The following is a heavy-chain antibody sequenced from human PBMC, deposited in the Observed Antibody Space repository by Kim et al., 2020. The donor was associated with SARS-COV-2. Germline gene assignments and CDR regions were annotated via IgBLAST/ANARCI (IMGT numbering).Heavy chain of an antibody. D-gene: IGHD2-2*01. J-gene: IGHJ6*01. Sequence: GGSLRLSCAASGFTFSYYWMSWVRQAPGKGLEWVANIKQDGSEKYYVDSVKGRFTISRDNAKNSLYLQMNSLRAEDTAVYYCARGGCSSTSCPYYYYYG. CDR1: GFTFSYYW. V-gene: IGHV3-7*03. CDR2: IKQDGSEK. CDR3: ARGGCSSTSCPYYYYYG.